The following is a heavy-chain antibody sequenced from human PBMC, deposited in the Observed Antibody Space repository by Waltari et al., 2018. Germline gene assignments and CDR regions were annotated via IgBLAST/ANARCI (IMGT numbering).Heavy chain of an antibody. Sequence: QVQLQQSGPGLVKPSQTLSLTCAITGDSVSSHSHAWNWLRQSPSRGLEWLGRTYYRSKWYNDYAVTVKSRITINPDTSKNQLSLQLNSVTPEDTAVYYCARGSGGWYGQPLDYWGQGTLVTVSS. CDR2: TYYRSKWYN. V-gene: IGHV6-1*01. CDR1: GDSVSSHSHA. D-gene: IGHD6-19*01. CDR3: ARGSGGWYGQPLDY. J-gene: IGHJ4*02.